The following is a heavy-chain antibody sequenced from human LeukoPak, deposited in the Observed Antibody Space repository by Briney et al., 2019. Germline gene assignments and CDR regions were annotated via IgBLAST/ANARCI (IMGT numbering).Heavy chain of an antibody. D-gene: IGHD5-12*01. Sequence: PSETLSLTCTVSGGSISTYYWTWIRQPPGKGLEWIGYIYYTGSSNYNLSLKSRVTISVDTSKNQFSLRLNSVTAADTAVYYCARVYGSGYDFRGAFDIWGQGTMVTVSS. CDR1: GGSISTYY. J-gene: IGHJ3*02. V-gene: IGHV4-59*01. CDR3: ARVYGSGYDFRGAFDI. CDR2: IYYTGSS.